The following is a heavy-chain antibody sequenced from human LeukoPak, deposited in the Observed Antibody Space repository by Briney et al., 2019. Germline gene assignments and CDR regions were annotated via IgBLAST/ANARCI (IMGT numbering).Heavy chain of an antibody. V-gene: IGHV4-34*01. CDR2: INHSGST. CDR3: ASQGHHGKIVGTTLSYFYMDV. J-gene: IGHJ6*03. CDR1: GGSFSGYY. D-gene: IGHD1-26*01. Sequence: PSETLSLTCAVYGGSFSGYYWSWIRQPPGKGLEWIGEINHSGSTNYNPSLKSRITISVDTSKNQFSLKLSSVTAADTAFYYCASQGHHGKIVGTTLSYFYMDVWGKGTTVTVSS.